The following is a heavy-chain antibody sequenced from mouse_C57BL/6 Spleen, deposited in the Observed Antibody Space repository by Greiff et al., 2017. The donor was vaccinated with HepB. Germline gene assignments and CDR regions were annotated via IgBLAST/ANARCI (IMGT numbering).Heavy chain of an antibody. CDR3: ARKVMIYYYGSSYVGYFDY. V-gene: IGHV1-22*01. J-gene: IGHJ2*01. CDR2: INPNNGGT. D-gene: IGHD1-1*01. Sequence: EVQLQQSGPELVKPGASVKMSCKASGYTFTDYNMHWVKQSHGKSLEWIGYINPNNGGTSYNQKFKGKATLTVNKSSSTAYMELRSLTSEDSAVYYWARKVMIYYYGSSYVGYFDYWGQGTTLTVSS. CDR1: GYTFTDYN.